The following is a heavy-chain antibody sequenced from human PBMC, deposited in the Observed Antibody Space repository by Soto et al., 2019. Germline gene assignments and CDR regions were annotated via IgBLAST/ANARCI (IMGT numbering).Heavy chain of an antibody. CDR3: AHKGGGDRILDF. J-gene: IGHJ4*02. D-gene: IGHD3-16*01. V-gene: IGHV2-5*02. CDR2: IYWDDSK. Sequence: QITLKESGPTLVKPTQTLTLTCTFSGFSLSTNGVGVGWIRQPPGKALEWLALIYWDDSKEYSPSLRSRLTIPKDTSKNQVVLTMTNMDPVDTATYYYAHKGGGDRILDFWGQGTLVTVSS. CDR1: GFSLSTNGVG.